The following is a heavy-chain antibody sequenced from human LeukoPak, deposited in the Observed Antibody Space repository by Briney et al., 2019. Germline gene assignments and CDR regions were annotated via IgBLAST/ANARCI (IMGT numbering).Heavy chain of an antibody. V-gene: IGHV3-23*01. CDR1: GLTFSSYA. J-gene: IGHJ4*02. D-gene: IGHD5-12*01. CDR3: VKADSGYDLLFDY. CDR2: ISGGGGST. Sequence: GGSLRLSCAASGLTFSSYAMNWVRQAPGKGLEWVSGISGGGGSTYYADSVKGRFTISRDNSKNTLYLQMNSLRAEDTAVYYCVKADSGYDLLFDYWGQGTLVTVSS.